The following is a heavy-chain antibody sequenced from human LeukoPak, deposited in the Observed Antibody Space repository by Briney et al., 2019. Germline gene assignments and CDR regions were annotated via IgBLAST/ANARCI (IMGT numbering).Heavy chain of an antibody. V-gene: IGHV3-9*01. CDR1: GFTFDDYA. Sequence: PGGSLRLSCAASGFTFDDYAMHWVRQAPGKGLEWVSGISWNSGSIGYADSVKGRFTISRDNAKNSLYLQMNSLRAEDTALYYCAKSIAAAGTRGYYYYYYGMDVWGQGTTVTVSS. CDR2: ISWNSGSI. J-gene: IGHJ6*02. CDR3: AKSIAAAGTRGYYYYYYGMDV. D-gene: IGHD6-13*01.